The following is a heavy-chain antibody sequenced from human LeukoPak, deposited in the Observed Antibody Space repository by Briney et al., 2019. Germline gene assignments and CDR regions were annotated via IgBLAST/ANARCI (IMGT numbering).Heavy chain of an antibody. V-gene: IGHV4-39*01. CDR3: ASHVESLGAGFPFDY. CDR1: GVSISSRSYY. Sequence: SETLSLTCTVSGVSISSRSYYWGWIRQPPGKGQEWVGTISFHERTYYNPSLKSRVNISGDTSRNQFSLKLSSVTAADTAVYYCASHVESLGAGFPFDYWGRGTLVTVSS. CDR2: ISFHERT. J-gene: IGHJ4*02. D-gene: IGHD3-16*01.